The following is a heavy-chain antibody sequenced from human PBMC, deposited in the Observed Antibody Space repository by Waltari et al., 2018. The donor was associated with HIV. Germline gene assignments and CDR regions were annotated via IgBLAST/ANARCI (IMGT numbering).Heavy chain of an antibody. D-gene: IGHD2-15*01. J-gene: IGHJ5*02. V-gene: IGHV4-59*01. CDR1: GGSISNYY. CDR2: IYYSGST. Sequence: QVQLQESGPGLVKPSETLSLTCTVSGGSISNYYWSWIRQPPGKGLEWIGYIYYSGSTNSTPALKSRVTISVDTSGTRFSLKLSSVTAADTAVYYCARGGRGYCSGGTCLGHWFDPWGQGTLVTVSS. CDR3: ARGGRGYCSGGTCLGHWFDP.